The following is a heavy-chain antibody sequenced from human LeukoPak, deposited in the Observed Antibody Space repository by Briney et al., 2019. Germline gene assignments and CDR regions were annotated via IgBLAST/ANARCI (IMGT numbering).Heavy chain of an antibody. CDR3: ANAGIAVAGTIVD. V-gene: IGHV3-30*02. D-gene: IGHD6-19*01. CDR2: IRYDGSNK. Sequence: GGSLRLSCAASGFTFSSYGMHWVRQAQGKGLERVAFIRYDGSNKYYAASVKGRFTISTDTSKNTLYLQINSLRAEDTAVYYCANAGIAVAGTIVDWGQGTMVTVSS. J-gene: IGHJ4*02. CDR1: GFTFSSYG.